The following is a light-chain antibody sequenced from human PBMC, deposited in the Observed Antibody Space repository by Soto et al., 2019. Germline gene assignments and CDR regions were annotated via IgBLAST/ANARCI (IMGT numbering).Light chain of an antibody. CDR2: AAS. V-gene: IGKV1-12*01. J-gene: IGKJ5*01. Sequence: DIQMTQSPSSVSASLGDRVTITCRASQGIRSWLAWYQQKPGTAPKLLIYAASTLQSGVPSRFSGSGSGTDFSLTISSLQPDDFVTYYCQQANSFPITFGQGTRLEIK. CDR3: QQANSFPIT. CDR1: QGIRSW.